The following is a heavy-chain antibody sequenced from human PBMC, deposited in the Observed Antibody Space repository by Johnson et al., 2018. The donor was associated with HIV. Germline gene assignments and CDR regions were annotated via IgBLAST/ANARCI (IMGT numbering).Heavy chain of an antibody. CDR1: GITFSNAL. V-gene: IGHV3-15*01. CDR3: ARLNDMIVAFDI. D-gene: IGHD3-22*01. CDR2: IKSKNDGGTT. J-gene: IGHJ3*02. Sequence: VQLVESGGGLVKPGGSLRLSCEASGITFSNALMSWVRQAPGKGLEWVGRIKSKNDGGTTDYAAPVKGRFTISRDDSKNTLYLQMNSLKTEDTAVYYCARLNDMIVAFDIWGQGTMVTVSS.